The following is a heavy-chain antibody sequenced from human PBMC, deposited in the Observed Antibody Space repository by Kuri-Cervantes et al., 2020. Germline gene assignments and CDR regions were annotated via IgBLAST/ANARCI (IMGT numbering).Heavy chain of an antibody. CDR1: GLTFSSYS. J-gene: IGHJ4*02. D-gene: IGHD1-1*01. CDR2: ISSSSYI. Sequence: GESLKISCAASGLTFSSYSMNWVRQAPGKGLEWVSSISSSSYIYYADSVKGRFTISRDNAKNSLYLQMNSLRTEDTAVYYCAKGYLRGPIDDWGQGTLVTVSS. V-gene: IGHV3-21*01. CDR3: AKGYLRGPIDD.